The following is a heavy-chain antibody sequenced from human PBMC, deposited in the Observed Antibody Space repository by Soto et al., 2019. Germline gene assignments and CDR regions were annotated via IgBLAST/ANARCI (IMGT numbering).Heavy chain of an antibody. D-gene: IGHD6-19*01. J-gene: IGHJ4*02. CDR2: INAGNGNT. V-gene: IGHV1-3*01. CDR3: ARGLVYIAVAGSIDY. CDR1: GYTFTSYA. Sequence: ASVEGSCKASGYTFTSYAMHWVRQAPGQRLEWMGWINAGNGNTKYSQKFQGRVTITRDTSASTAYMELSSLRSEDTAVYYCARGLVYIAVAGSIDYWGQGTLVTVSS.